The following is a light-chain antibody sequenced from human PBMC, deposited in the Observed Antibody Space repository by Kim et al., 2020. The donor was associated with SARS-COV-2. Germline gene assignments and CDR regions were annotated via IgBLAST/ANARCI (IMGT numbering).Light chain of an antibody. CDR1: SSDVGTYNL. Sequence: GQAVPISCTGSSSDVGTYNLVSWYQKHPGKAPKLIISEDSKRPSGVSNRFSGSKSGNTASLTISGLQAEDEADYYCCSYAGSSTLVFGGGTQLTVL. J-gene: IGLJ3*02. CDR3: CSYAGSSTLV. V-gene: IGLV2-23*01. CDR2: EDS.